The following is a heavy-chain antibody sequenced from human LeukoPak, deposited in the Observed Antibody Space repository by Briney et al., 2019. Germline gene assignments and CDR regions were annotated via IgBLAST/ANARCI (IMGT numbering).Heavy chain of an antibody. V-gene: IGHV1-69*13. D-gene: IGHD2-2*01. CDR3: ARGYGTGSSTSPYFDY. J-gene: IGHJ4*02. CDR1: GGTFSSCA. Sequence: SVKVSCKASGGTFSSCAISWVRQAPGQGLEWMGGIIPIFGTANYAQKFQGRVTITADESTSTAYMELSSLRSEDTAVYYCARGYGTGSSTSPYFDYWGQGTLVTVSS. CDR2: IIPIFGTA.